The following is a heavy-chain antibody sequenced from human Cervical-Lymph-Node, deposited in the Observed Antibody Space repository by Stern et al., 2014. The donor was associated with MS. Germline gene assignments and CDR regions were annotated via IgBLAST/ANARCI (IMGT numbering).Heavy chain of an antibody. D-gene: IGHD2-15*01. CDR2: MYYTRST. V-gene: IGHV4-61*08. J-gene: IGHJ5*01. CDR1: GGSVNNAAYY. CDR3: AREGGYYDS. Sequence: QVQLQESGPGLVKPSETLSLTCTVSGGSVNNAAYYWSWIRQLPGRGLEWIGYMYYTRSTNYNPSLKSRVTISMDPSKNQFSLKLSSVTAADTAVYYCAREGGYYDSWGHGILVAVSS.